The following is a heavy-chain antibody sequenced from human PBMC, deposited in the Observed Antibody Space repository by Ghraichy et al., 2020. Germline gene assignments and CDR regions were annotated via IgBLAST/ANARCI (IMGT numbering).Heavy chain of an antibody. V-gene: IGHV4-59*01. CDR2: IYYSGTT. CDR3: ARCLVGAHHHDAFDI. Sequence: SQTLSLTCTVSGGSISSYYWSWIRQPPGKGLEWIVYIYYSGTTNYNPSLKSRVTISVDTSKNQFSLKLSSVTAADTAVYYCARCLVGAHHHDAFDIWVQGTMVTVSS. CDR1: GGSISSYY. D-gene: IGHD1-26*01. J-gene: IGHJ3*02.